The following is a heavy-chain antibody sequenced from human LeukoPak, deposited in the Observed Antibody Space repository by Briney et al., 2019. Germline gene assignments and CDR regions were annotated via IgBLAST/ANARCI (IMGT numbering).Heavy chain of an antibody. CDR3: AGDSGSVGELRPSTFDY. D-gene: IGHD1-26*01. J-gene: IGHJ4*02. V-gene: IGHV3-48*03. Sequence: GGSLRLSCAASGFIFSSYEMNWVRQAPGKGLEWVSCISSSGSTIYYADSVKGRFTISRDYAKNSLYLQMNSVRAEDTAVYYCAGDSGSVGELRPSTFDYWGQGTLVTVSS. CDR1: GFIFSSYE. CDR2: ISSSGSTI.